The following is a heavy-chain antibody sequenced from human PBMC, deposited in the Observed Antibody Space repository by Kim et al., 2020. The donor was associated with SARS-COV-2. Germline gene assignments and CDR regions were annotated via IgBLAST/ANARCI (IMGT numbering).Heavy chain of an antibody. V-gene: IGHV3-33*01. J-gene: IGHJ6*02. CDR1: GFTFSSYG. D-gene: IGHD3-10*01. CDR3: ARDRYYYGSGSSWGEYGMDV. Sequence: GGSLRLSCAASGFTFSSYGMHWVRQAPGKGLEWVAVIWYDGSNKYYADSVKGRFTISRDNSKNTLYLQMNSLRAEDTAVYYCARDRYYYGSGSSWGEYGMDVWGQGTTVTVSS. CDR2: IWYDGSNK.